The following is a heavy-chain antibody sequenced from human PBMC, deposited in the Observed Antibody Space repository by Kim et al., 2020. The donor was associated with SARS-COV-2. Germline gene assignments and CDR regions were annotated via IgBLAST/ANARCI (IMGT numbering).Heavy chain of an antibody. CDR3: AKDRDYGGNSAGY. J-gene: IGHJ4*02. Sequence: YADAVKGRFTISRDNSKNTLYLQMNSLRAEETAVYYCAKDRDYGGNSAGYWGQGTLVTVSS. D-gene: IGHD4-17*01. V-gene: IGHV3-30*02.